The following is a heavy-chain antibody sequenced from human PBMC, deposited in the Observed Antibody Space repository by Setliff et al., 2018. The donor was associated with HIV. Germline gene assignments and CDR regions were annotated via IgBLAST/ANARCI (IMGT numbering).Heavy chain of an antibody. CDR1: GGDLTNHY. D-gene: IGHD3-10*02. Sequence: SETLSLTCAVYGGDLTNHYWSWIRQPPGRGMEWIGEINHAGRTNYNPSLKSRVIMAVDASKSQISLNLTSVTAADTAVYYCARCSGRFGAVTWFDPWG. CDR2: INHAGRT. J-gene: IGHJ5*02. CDR3: ARCSGRFGAVTWFDP. V-gene: IGHV4-34*01.